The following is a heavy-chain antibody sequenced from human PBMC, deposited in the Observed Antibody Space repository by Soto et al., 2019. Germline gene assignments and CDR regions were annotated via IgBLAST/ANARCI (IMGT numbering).Heavy chain of an antibody. CDR3: VKDLLDTYSFDY. CDR2: ISANGATT. D-gene: IGHD1-26*01. V-gene: IGHV3-64D*08. Sequence: GGSLRLSCSASGFTFSSHTMHWVRQAPGKGLDYVSSISANGATTFYADSVMGRFTISRDNSKNTLYLHMSSLRPEDTAVYYCVKDLLDTYSFDYWGQGTLVTVSS. CDR1: GFTFSSHT. J-gene: IGHJ4*02.